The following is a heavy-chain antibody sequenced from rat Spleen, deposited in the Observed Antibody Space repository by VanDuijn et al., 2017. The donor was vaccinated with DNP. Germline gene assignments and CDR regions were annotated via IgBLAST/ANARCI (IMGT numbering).Heavy chain of an antibody. J-gene: IGHJ2*01. CDR1: GFSFSDYN. V-gene: IGHV5-22*01. D-gene: IGHD1-6*01. Sequence: EVQLVESGGGLVQPGRSLKLSCSDSGFSFSDYNMAWVRQAPKKGLEWVAYISYNGGSTYYGDSVKGRFTISRDNAKSTLYLQMNSLRSEDMATYYCARRYYGSYFDYWGQGVMVTVSS. CDR3: ARRYYGSYFDY. CDR2: ISYNGGST.